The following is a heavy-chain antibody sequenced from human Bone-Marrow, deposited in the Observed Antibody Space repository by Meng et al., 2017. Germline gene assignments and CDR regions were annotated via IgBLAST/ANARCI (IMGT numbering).Heavy chain of an antibody. J-gene: IGHJ4*02. D-gene: IGHD6-13*01. CDR3: ARGGIAAARPDY. Sequence: QVQLQQSGPGPLKPSQTLPLPCAISGDSVPSNSAAWNWIRQSPSRGLEWLGRTYYRSKWYNDYAVSVKSRITINPDTSKNQFSLQLNSVTPEDTAVYYCARGGIAAARPDYWGQGTLVTVSS. V-gene: IGHV6-1*01. CDR1: GDSVPSNSAA. CDR2: TYYRSKWYN.